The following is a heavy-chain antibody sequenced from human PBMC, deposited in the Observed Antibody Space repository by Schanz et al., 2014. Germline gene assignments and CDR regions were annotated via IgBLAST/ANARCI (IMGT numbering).Heavy chain of an antibody. V-gene: IGHV1-18*01. J-gene: IGHJ3*02. D-gene: IGHD1-1*01. CDR1: GYIFGSHG. CDR2: INAHTGNT. CDR3: ARVHIANDHYNSPGAFDI. Sequence: QLMQSGSEVRKPGASVKVSCKASGYIFGSHGMTWVRQAPGQGPELMGWINAHTGNTQYAQKFQGRVNMTRDTVTTTVHLELTRLRTVDPAIYYCARVHIANDHYNSPGAFDIWGQGTRVTVSS.